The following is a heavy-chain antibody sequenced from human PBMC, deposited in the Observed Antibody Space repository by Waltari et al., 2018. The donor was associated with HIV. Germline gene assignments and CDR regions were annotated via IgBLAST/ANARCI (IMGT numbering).Heavy chain of an antibody. CDR3: ANYYYGSGFRTYYYYGMDV. J-gene: IGHJ6*02. CDR2: ISYDGSNK. Sequence: QVQLVESGGGVVQRGRSLGHPCAASVFTFRSYAMHWVRPAPGKGLEWVAVISYDGSNKYYADSVKGRFTISRDNSKNTLYLQMNSLRAEDTAVYYCANYYYGSGFRTYYYYGMDVWGQGTTVTVSS. CDR1: VFTFRSYA. D-gene: IGHD3-10*01. V-gene: IGHV3-30-3*01.